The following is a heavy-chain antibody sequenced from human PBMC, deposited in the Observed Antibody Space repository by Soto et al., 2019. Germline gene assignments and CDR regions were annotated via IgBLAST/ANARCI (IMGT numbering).Heavy chain of an antibody. CDR2: IYYSGST. CDR3: ARRARPSIAARRDFDY. CDR1: GGSISSSSYY. Sequence: SETLSLTCTVSGGSISSSSYYWGWIRQPPGKGLEWIGSIYYSGSTYYNPSLKSRVTISVDTSKNQFSLKLSSVTAADTAVYYCARRARPSIAARRDFDYWGQGTLVTVSS. V-gene: IGHV4-39*01. J-gene: IGHJ4*02. D-gene: IGHD6-6*01.